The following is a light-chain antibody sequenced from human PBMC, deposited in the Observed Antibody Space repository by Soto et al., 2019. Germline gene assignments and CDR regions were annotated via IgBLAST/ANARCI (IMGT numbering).Light chain of an antibody. CDR1: SSDVGVYNY. Sequence: QSALTQPPSASGSPGQSVTISCTGTSSDVGVYNYVSWYQQHPGKAPKLMIYDVNKRPSGVPDRFSGSKSGNTASLTVSGLQAEDEADYYCISYAGSRIWVFGGGTKLTVL. V-gene: IGLV2-8*01. CDR3: ISYAGSRIWV. J-gene: IGLJ3*02. CDR2: DVN.